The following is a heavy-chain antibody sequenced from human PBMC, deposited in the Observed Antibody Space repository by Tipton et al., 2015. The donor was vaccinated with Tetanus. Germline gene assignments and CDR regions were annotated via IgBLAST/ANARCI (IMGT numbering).Heavy chain of an antibody. CDR3: ARGFWFDP. Sequence: SLRLSCAASGFTFSSYWMSWVRQAPGKGLEWVANIKQDGSEKNHVDSVKGRFIISRDNAKNSLHLQMNGLRVEDTAVYYCARGFWFDPWGQGTLVTVSS. V-gene: IGHV3-7*04. CDR2: IKQDGSEK. CDR1: GFTFSSYW. J-gene: IGHJ5*02.